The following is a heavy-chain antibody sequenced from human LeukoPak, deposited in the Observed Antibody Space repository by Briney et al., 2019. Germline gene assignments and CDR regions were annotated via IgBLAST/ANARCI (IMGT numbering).Heavy chain of an antibody. CDR3: AKSLFSSAAGSGRAFDI. V-gene: IGHV3-23*01. Sequence: GGSLRLSCAASRFTFSSYPMSWVRQAPGKGLEWVSAISAGADSTYHADPVKGRFTISRDNSKNTLYLQMNSLRAEDTAVYYCAKSLFSSAAGSGRAFDIWGQGTMVTVSS. CDR1: RFTFSSYP. CDR2: ISAGADST. D-gene: IGHD3-22*01. J-gene: IGHJ3*02.